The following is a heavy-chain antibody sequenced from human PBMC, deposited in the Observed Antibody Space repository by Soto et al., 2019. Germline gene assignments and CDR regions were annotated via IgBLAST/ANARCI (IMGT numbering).Heavy chain of an antibody. CDR1: GFTFSDYS. CDR2: ISESSETI. D-gene: IGHD3-16*02. CDR3: ARDKMGELSIADY. V-gene: IGHV3-48*01. J-gene: IGHJ4*02. Sequence: EVQLVESGGGLVQPGGPLRLSCTASGFTFSDYSMDWVRQTPGKGLEWLSYISESSETIYYADSVKGRFTISRDNAKNSLFLQMSSLRGEDTAVYYCARDKMGELSIADYWGQGTPVTVSS.